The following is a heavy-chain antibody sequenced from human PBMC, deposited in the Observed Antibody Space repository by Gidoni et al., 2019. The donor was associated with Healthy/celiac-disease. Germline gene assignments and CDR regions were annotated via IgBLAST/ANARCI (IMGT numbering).Heavy chain of an antibody. CDR2: IGPAGAT. CDR1: GCTCSSYD. J-gene: IGHJ6*02. V-gene: IGHV3-13*01. Sequence: EVQLVESGGGLVQPGGSLRLSCAASGCTCSSYDRNWGRQATGKGLGLVSAIGPAGATYYPGSVKGRFTISRENAKNSLYLQMNSLRAGDTAVYYCARADPYGSGSYYNYYYGMDVWGQGTTVTVSS. CDR3: ARADPYGSGSYYNYYYGMDV. D-gene: IGHD3-10*01.